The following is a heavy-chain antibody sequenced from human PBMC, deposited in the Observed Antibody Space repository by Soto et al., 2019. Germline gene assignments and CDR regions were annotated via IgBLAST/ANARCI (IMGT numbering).Heavy chain of an antibody. CDR1: GFTFSSYG. V-gene: IGHV3-30*18. CDR2: ISYDGSNK. J-gene: IGHJ6*02. CDR3: EKEEVSYGMDV. D-gene: IGHD1-20*01. Sequence: PGGSLRLSCAASGFTFSSYGMHWVRQAPGKGLEWVAVISYDGSNKYYADSVKGRFTISRDNSKNTLYLQMNSLRAEDTAVYYCEKEEVSYGMDVWGQGNTVTVSS.